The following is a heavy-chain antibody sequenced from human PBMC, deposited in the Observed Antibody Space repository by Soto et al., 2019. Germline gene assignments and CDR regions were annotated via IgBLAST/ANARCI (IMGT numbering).Heavy chain of an antibody. J-gene: IGHJ4*02. CDR1: GGSFSGYY. Sequence: SETLSLTCAVYGGSFSGYYWSWIRQPPGKGLEWIGEINHSGSTNYNPSLKSRVTISVDTSKNQFSLKLISVTAADTAVYYCARDATALQLLEWSRMGCFDYWGQGTLVTVSS. D-gene: IGHD3-3*01. CDR2: INHSGST. V-gene: IGHV4-34*01. CDR3: ARDATALQLLEWSRMGCFDY.